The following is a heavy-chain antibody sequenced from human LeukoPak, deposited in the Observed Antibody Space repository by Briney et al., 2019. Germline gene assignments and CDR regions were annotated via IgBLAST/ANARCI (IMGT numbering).Heavy chain of an antibody. Sequence: GESLKISCKGSGYSFSSYWIVWVRQMPGKGLEWMGIIYPGDSDTRYSPSFQGQVTISADKSISTAYLQGSSLKASDTAMYYCARQSRFYIRSSVGWFDPWGQGTLVTVSS. CDR3: ARQSRFYIRSSVGWFDP. CDR1: GYSFSSYW. V-gene: IGHV5-51*01. CDR2: IYPGDSDT. D-gene: IGHD6-6*01. J-gene: IGHJ5*02.